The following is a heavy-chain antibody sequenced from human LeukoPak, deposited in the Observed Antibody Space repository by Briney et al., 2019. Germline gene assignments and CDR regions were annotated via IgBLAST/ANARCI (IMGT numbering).Heavy chain of an antibody. CDR1: GYTFTGYY. V-gene: IGHV1-2*02. CDR2: INPNSGGT. Sequence: GASVKVSCKASGYTFTGYYMHWVRQAPGQGLEWMGWINPNSGGTNYAQKFQGRVTMTRDTSISTAYMELSRLRSDDTAVYYCARVLGYCTNGVCSDFDYWGQGTLVTVSS. J-gene: IGHJ4*02. CDR3: ARVLGYCTNGVCSDFDY. D-gene: IGHD2-8*01.